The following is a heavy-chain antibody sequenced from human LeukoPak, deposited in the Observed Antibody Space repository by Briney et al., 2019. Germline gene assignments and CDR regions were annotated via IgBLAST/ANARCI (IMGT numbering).Heavy chain of an antibody. CDR1: GGSINSYY. CDR3: ARGGKATVVTM. D-gene: IGHD4-23*01. V-gene: IGHV4-4*07. J-gene: IGHJ4*02. Sequence: PSETLSLTCTVSGGSINSYYWSWIRQPAEKGLEWIGRIYSSGSTNYNPSLKSRVSMSVDTSKNQFSLKLTSVTAADTAVYYCARGGKATVVTMWGRGILVTVSS. CDR2: IYSSGST.